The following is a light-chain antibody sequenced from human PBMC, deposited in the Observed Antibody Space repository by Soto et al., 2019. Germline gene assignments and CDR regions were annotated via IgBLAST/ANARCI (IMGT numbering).Light chain of an antibody. Sequence: EIELTQSPGTLSLSRGERATLSCRASQSVSSSYLAWYQQKRGQDPRLLIYGASSRATGIPDRFSGSGSGTHFPLTISRPAPEDFPVYFCQQYGSSPFTVGPGTKVDSK. CDR2: GAS. V-gene: IGKV3-20*01. CDR3: QQYGSSPFT. CDR1: QSVSSSY. J-gene: IGKJ3*01.